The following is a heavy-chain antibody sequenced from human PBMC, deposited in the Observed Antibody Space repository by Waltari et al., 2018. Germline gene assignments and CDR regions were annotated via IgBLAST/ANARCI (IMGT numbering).Heavy chain of an antibody. J-gene: IGHJ4*02. CDR3: ARGVPGDY. CDR1: GGSLSGYY. D-gene: IGHD1-1*01. CDR2: INHSGST. V-gene: IGHV4-34*01. Sequence: QVQLQQWGAGLLKPSETLSLTCAVYGGSLSGYYWSWIRQPPGKGLEWIGEINHSGSTNYNPYIKSRVTISVDTSKNQFSLKLSSVTAADTAVYYCARGVPGDYWGQGTLVTVSS.